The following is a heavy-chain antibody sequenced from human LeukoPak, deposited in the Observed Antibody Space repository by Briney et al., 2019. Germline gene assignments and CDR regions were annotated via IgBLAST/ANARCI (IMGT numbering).Heavy chain of an antibody. V-gene: IGHV3-30*18. Sequence: QPGGSLRLSCAASGFTFSSYGMHWVRQAPGKGLEWVAVISYDGSNKYYADSVKGRFTISRDNSKNTLYLQMNSLRAEDTAVYYCAKDMYNHEWLRFGLGGGDYWGQGTLVTVSS. CDR1: GFTFSSYG. CDR2: ISYDGSNK. D-gene: IGHD5-12*01. J-gene: IGHJ4*02. CDR3: AKDMYNHEWLRFGLGGGDY.